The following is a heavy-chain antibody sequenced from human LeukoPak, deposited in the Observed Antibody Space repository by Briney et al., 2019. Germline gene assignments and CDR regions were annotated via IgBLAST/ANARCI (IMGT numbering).Heavy chain of an antibody. J-gene: IGHJ3*02. CDR1: GFTFDDYA. CDR2: ISGDGGST. Sequence: GGSLRLSCAASGFTFDDYAMHWVRQAPGKGLEWVSLISGDGGSTYYADSVKGRFTISRDNAKNSLYLQMNSLRAEDTAVYYCARPDSTDAFDIWGQGTMVTVSS. V-gene: IGHV3-43*02. CDR3: ARPDSTDAFDI.